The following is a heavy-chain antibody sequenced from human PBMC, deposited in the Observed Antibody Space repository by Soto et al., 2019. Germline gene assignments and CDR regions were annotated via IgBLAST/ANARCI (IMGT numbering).Heavy chain of an antibody. V-gene: IGHV4-30-4*01. CDR3: ARVLDYCDPYYYYGMDV. CDR2: IYYSGST. CDR1: GGSISGGDCY. J-gene: IGHJ6*02. Sequence: PSETQSVTCTVSGGSISGGDCYWSWIRQPPGKGLEWIGYIYYSGSTYYNPSLKSRVTISVDTSKNSLYLQMNSLRAEDTAVYYCARVLDYCDPYYYYGMDVWGQGTTVTVSS. D-gene: IGHD3-22*01.